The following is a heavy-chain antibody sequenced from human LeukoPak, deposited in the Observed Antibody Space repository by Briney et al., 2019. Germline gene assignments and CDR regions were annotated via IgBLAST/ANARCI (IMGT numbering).Heavy chain of an antibody. V-gene: IGHV1-18*04. Sequence: ASVKVSCKASGYTFTSYGISWVRQAPGQGLEWMGWINAYNGNTNYAQKLQGRVTMTTDTSTSTAYMELRSLRSDDTAVYYCARDVGDGRLYDAFDIWGQGTMVTVSS. J-gene: IGHJ3*02. CDR3: ARDVGDGRLYDAFDI. D-gene: IGHD4-17*01. CDR2: INAYNGNT. CDR1: GYTFTSYG.